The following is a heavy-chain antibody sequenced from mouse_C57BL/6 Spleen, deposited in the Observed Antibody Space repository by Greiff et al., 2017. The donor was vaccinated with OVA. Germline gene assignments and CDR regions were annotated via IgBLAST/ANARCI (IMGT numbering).Heavy chain of an antibody. CDR2: ISYDGSN. J-gene: IGHJ1*03. V-gene: IGHV3-6*01. CDR3: ARPRPYGYDEDWYFDV. CDR1: GYSITSGYY. Sequence: EVKLQESGPGLVKPSQSLSLTCSVTGYSITSGYYWNWIRQFPGNKLEWMGYISYDGSNNYNPSLKNRISITRDTSKNQFFLKLNSVTTEDTATYYCARPRPYGYDEDWYFDVWGTGTTVTVSS. D-gene: IGHD2-2*01.